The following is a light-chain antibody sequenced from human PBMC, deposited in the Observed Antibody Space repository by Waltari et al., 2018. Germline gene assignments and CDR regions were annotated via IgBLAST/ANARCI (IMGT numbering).Light chain of an antibody. CDR3: QSFDSTLSGSI. J-gene: IGLJ2*01. CDR1: NSNIGAGYD. V-gene: IGLV1-40*01. CDR2: GNT. Sequence: QSVLTQPPSVSGAPGQRVAISCTGSNSNIGAGYDVHWYQQLPGTAPKLLIYGNTNRPSGVPDRFSGSKSGTSASRAITGLQAEDEADYYCQSFDSTLSGSIFGGGTKVTVL.